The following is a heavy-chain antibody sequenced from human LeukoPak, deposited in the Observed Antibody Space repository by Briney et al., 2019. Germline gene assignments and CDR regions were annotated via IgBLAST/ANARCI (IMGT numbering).Heavy chain of an antibody. D-gene: IGHD3-22*01. CDR1: GFASSSYS. Sequence: GGSLRLSCAASGFASSSYSMNWVRQAPGKGLEWVSYISSSSSTIYYADSVKGRFTISRDNAKNSLYLQMNSLRDEDTAVYYCARDYYDSSGLPLGYWGQGTLVTVSS. V-gene: IGHV3-48*02. CDR2: ISSSSSTI. J-gene: IGHJ4*02. CDR3: ARDYYDSSGLPLGY.